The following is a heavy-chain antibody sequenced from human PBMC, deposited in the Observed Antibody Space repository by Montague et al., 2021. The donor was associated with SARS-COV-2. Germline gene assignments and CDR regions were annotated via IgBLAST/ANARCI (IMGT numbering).Heavy chain of an antibody. V-gene: IGHV4-59*01. Sequence: SETLSLTCEVSGDSISSYYWSGIRQSPGKGLEWIGYVHYTGSTEYNPSLKTRVTLSLDTPRNHFSLKLRSVTAADTAVYYCARAQNTCFIANCVNYFEVWGLGALVTVSS. CDR3: ARAQNTCFIANCVNYFEV. CDR2: VHYTGST. D-gene: IGHD1-1*01. CDR1: GDSISSYY. J-gene: IGHJ4*02.